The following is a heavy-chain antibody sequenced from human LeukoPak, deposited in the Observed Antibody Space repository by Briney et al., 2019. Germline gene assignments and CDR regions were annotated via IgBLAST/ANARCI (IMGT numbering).Heavy chain of an antibody. CDR2: IYYSGST. Sequence: SETLSLTCTVSGGTISSSSYYWGWIRQPPGKGLEWFGSIYYSGSTYYNPSLKSRVTISVNTSKNQFLLKQSLVTAADTAEYYCARANMVRGDPYFDYWGQGTLVTVSS. D-gene: IGHD3-10*01. CDR1: GGTISSSSYY. V-gene: IGHV4-39*01. J-gene: IGHJ4*02. CDR3: ARANMVRGDPYFDY.